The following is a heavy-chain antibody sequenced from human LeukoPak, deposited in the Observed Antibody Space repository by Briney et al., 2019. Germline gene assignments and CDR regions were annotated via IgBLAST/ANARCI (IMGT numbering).Heavy chain of an antibody. CDR1: GFSVIDYY. Sequence: GGSLRLSCAATGFSVIDYYVNSVCQAPGKGLEWVSFIYSDGRTYYADSVKGRFTISRDNSRNTLYLQMNSLRVKDTAVYYCARDDIPVIWGQGTLVTVSS. J-gene: IGHJ4*02. CDR2: IYSDGRT. V-gene: IGHV3-53*01. CDR3: ARDDIPVI. D-gene: IGHD2-15*01.